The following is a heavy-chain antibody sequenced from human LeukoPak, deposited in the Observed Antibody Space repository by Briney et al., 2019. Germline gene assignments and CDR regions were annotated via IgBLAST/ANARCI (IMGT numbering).Heavy chain of an antibody. CDR2: INPSGGST. Sequence: ASVKVSCTASGYTFTSYYMHWVRQAPGQGLEWMGIINPSGGSTSYAQKFQGRVTMTRDTSTSTVYMELSSLRSEDTAVYYCARVGKAVAGNGTYGMDVWGQGTTVTVSS. V-gene: IGHV1-46*01. D-gene: IGHD6-19*01. CDR3: ARVGKAVAGNGTYGMDV. J-gene: IGHJ6*02. CDR1: GYTFTSYY.